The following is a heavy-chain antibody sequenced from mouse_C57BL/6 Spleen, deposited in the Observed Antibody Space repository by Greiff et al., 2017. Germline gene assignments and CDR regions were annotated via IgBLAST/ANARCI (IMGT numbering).Heavy chain of an antibody. D-gene: IGHD1-1*01. Sequence: EVKVVESGGGLVKPGGSLKLSCAASGFTFSSYTMSWVRQTPEKRLEWVATISGGGGNTYYPDSVKGRFTISRDNAKNTLYLQMSSLRSEDTALYYCARQRGYGSIDYWGQGTTLTVSS. CDR2: ISGGGGNT. CDR1: GFTFSSYT. V-gene: IGHV5-9*01. J-gene: IGHJ2*01. CDR3: ARQRGYGSIDY.